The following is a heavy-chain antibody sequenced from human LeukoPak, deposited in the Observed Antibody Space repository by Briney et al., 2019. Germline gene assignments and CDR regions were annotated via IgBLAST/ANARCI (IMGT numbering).Heavy chain of an antibody. J-gene: IGHJ4*02. CDR1: GGSISSSSYY. V-gene: IGHV4-61*01. D-gene: IGHD4-17*01. CDR2: IYYSGST. CDR3: ARVPRVGGDYGDPGYSDY. Sequence: SETLSLTCTVSGGSISSSSYYWSWIRQPPGKGLEWIGYIYYSGSTNYNPSLKSRVTISVDTSKNQFSLKLSSVTAADTAVYYCARVPRVGGDYGDPGYSDYWGQGTLVTVSS.